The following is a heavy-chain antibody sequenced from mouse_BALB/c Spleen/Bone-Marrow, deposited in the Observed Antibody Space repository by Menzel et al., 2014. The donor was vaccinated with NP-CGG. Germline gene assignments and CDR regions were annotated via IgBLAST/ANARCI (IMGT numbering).Heavy chain of an antibody. CDR2: INPYNDGT. V-gene: IGHV1-14*01. CDR1: GYTFTSYV. Sequence: EVKLVESGPELVKPGASVKMSCKASGYTFTSYVMHWVKQKPGQGLEWIGYINPYNDGTKYKEKFKGKATLTSDKSSSTAYMELSSLTSEDSAVYYCASGDYAMDYWGQGTSVTVSS. J-gene: IGHJ4*01. CDR3: ASGDYAMDY.